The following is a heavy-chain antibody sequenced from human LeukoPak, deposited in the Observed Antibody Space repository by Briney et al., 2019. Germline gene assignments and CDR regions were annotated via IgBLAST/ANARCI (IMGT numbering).Heavy chain of an antibody. V-gene: IGHV4-59*08. D-gene: IGHD1-26*01. CDR1: GGSISTFY. CDR2: ISYGGAT. CDR3: ARHGGTIDYFDY. Sequence: SETLSLTCTVSGGSISTFYWSWIRQPPGKQLEWIGYISYGGATSYNPSLKRRVTIPVNSPKNYFSLRLTSLTAADTALYYRARHGGTIDYFDYWGPGSLVTVSS. J-gene: IGHJ4*02.